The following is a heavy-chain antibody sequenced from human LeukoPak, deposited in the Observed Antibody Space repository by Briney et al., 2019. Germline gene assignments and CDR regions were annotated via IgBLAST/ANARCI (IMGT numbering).Heavy chain of an antibody. CDR2: IKPDGSEK. V-gene: IGHV3-7*01. D-gene: IGHD6-6*01. J-gene: IGHJ4*02. CDR3: AREYSSSSGSVSDY. Sequence: GGSLRLSCAASGFSFSNSWMSWVRQAPGKGLEWVANIKPDGSEKYYVDSVKGRFTISRDNAKNSLYLQMNSLRDEDTAVYYCAREYSSSSGSVSDYWGQGTLVTVSS. CDR1: GFSFSNSW.